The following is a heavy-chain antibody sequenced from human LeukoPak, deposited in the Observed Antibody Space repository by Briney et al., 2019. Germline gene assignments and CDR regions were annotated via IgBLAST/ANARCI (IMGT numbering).Heavy chain of an antibody. Sequence: GESLKFSCKGSGYSFTSYWIGWVRQMPGKGLGWVGIIYSGDSATRHSQSFQGQVTISADKSISTAYLQWSSRKASDNAMYYCASRNYGYWGQGTLVTVSS. CDR3: ASRNYGY. J-gene: IGHJ4*02. D-gene: IGHD1-7*01. CDR1: GYSFTSYW. CDR2: IYSGDSAT. V-gene: IGHV5-51*01.